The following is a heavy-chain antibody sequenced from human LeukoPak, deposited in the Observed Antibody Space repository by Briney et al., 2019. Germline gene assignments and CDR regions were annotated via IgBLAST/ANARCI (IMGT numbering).Heavy chain of an antibody. D-gene: IGHD2-21*02. Sequence: GASVKVSCKASGYTFTNYAIHWVRQAPGQRLEWMGWINAGNGDTKYSQKFLGRVTLSRDTSASTAYMELSTLRSEDTAVYYCARGGRINCGGDCYSFDYWGQGTLVTLSS. CDR3: ARGGRINCGGDCYSFDY. J-gene: IGHJ4*02. CDR2: INAGNGDT. V-gene: IGHV1-3*01. CDR1: GYTFTNYA.